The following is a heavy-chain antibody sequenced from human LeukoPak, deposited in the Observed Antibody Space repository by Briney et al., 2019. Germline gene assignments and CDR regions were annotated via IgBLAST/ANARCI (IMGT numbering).Heavy chain of an antibody. CDR2: ISSSGSTI. V-gene: IGHV3-11*01. Sequence: GGSLRLSCAASGFTFSDYYMSWIRQAPGKGLEGVSYISSSGSTIYYADSVKGRFTISRDNAKNSLYLQMNSLRAEDTAVYYCASPTGDRQKHRENWFDPWGQGTLVTVSS. J-gene: IGHJ5*02. CDR1: GFTFSDYY. D-gene: IGHD7-27*01. CDR3: ASPTGDRQKHRENWFDP.